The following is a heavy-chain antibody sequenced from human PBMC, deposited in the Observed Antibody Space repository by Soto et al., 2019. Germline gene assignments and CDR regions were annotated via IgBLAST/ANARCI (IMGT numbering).Heavy chain of an antibody. J-gene: IGHJ6*03. CDR2: INHSGST. CDR1: GGSFSGYY. Sequence: SETLSLTCAVYGGSFSGYYLSWIRQPPGKGLEWIGEINHSGSTNYNPSLKSRVTISVDTSKNQFSLKLSSVTAADTAVYYCARGIGFRLPRYYYYYMDVWGKGTTVTVSS. CDR3: ARGIGFRLPRYYYYYMDV. V-gene: IGHV4-34*01. D-gene: IGHD4-17*01.